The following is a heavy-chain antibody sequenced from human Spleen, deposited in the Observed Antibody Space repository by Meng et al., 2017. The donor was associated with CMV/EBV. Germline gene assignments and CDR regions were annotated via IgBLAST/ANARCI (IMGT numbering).Heavy chain of an antibody. CDR2: ISQSENT. CDR1: GGSRRSSSW. D-gene: IGHD4/OR15-4a*01. V-gene: IGHV4-4*02. CDR3: ARNGCSGANCRWYFDL. Sequence: GGSRRSSSWWSWVSQPPGKGLECIGEISQSENTNYNPPLKSRVSISVDKSKNQLSLQMNSVTAADTAVYYCARNGCSGANCRWYFDLWGRGALVTVSS. J-gene: IGHJ2*01.